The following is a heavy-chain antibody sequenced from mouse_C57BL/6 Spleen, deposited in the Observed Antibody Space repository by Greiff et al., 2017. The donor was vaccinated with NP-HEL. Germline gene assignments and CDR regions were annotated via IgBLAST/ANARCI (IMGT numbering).Heavy chain of an antibody. CDR2: ISNLAYSI. J-gene: IGHJ4*01. V-gene: IGHV5-15*04. CDR3: ARRRRLYAMDD. D-gene: IGHD1-2*01. Sequence: EVHLVESGGGLVQPGGSLKLSCAASGFTFSDYGMAWVRQAPRKGPEWVAFISNLAYSIYYADTVTGRFTISSENAKNTLYLEMSSLRYEDAAMYYCARRRRLYAMDDWGKGTSVTVSS. CDR1: GFTFSDYG.